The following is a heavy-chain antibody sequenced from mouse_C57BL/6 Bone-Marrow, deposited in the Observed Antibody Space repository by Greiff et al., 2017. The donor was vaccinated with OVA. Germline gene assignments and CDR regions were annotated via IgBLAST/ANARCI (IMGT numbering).Heavy chain of an antibody. CDR2: IHPNSGST. CDR3: ARSIYYYGSSFAWFAY. D-gene: IGHD1-1*01. J-gene: IGHJ3*01. CDR1: GYTFTSYW. Sequence: QVQLQQPGAELVKPGASVKLSCKASGYTFTSYWMHWVKQRPGQGLEWIGMIHPNSGSTNYNEKFKSKATLTVDKSSSTAYMQLSSLTSEDSAVYYCARSIYYYGSSFAWFAYWGQGTLVTVSA. V-gene: IGHV1-64*01.